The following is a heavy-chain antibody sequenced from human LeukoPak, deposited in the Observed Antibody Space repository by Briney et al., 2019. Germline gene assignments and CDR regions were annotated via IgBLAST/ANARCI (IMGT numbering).Heavy chain of an antibody. CDR1: GFTLSIYD. D-gene: IGHD3-10*01. CDR3: ARDSGVTMVRGVLYYFDC. V-gene: IGHV3-23*01. Sequence: GGSLRLSCAASGFTLSIYDMSWVRQAPGKGLECVSAIDRGVGSTRTYYADSVKGRFTISRDNAKNSLYLQMNSLRAEDTAVYYCARDSGVTMVRGVLYYFDCWGQGTLVTVSS. J-gene: IGHJ4*02. CDR2: IDRGVGSTRT.